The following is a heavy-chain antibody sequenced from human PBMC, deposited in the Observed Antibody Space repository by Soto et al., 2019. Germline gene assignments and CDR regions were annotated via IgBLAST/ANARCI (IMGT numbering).Heavy chain of an antibody. J-gene: IGHJ4*02. Sequence: LRLSCAASGFTFDDYAMHWVRQPPGKGLEWIGSIHHSGSTYYSPSLKSRVTISVDTSKNQFSLNLSSVTAADTAVYYCARDADISGYYYPFDCWGQGTMVTVSS. CDR3: ARDADISGYYYPFDC. CDR1: GFTFDDYA. D-gene: IGHD3-22*01. V-gene: IGHV4-38-2*02. CDR2: IHHSGST.